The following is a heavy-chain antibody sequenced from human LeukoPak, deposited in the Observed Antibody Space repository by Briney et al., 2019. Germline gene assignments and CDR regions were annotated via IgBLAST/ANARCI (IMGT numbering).Heavy chain of an antibody. Sequence: PGGSLRLSCAASGFTFDDYAMHWVRQAPGKGLEWVSGISWNSGSIGYADSVKGRFTISRHNAKNSLYLQMNSLRAEDTALYYCAKDRIWLSPSPDQYYYYYGMDVWGQGTTVTVSS. CDR1: GFTFDDYA. J-gene: IGHJ6*02. CDR2: ISWNSGSI. D-gene: IGHD5-18*01. CDR3: AKDRIWLSPSPDQYYYYYGMDV. V-gene: IGHV3-9*01.